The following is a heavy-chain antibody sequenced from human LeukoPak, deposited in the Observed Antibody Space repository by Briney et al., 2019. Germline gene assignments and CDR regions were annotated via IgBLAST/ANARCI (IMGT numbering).Heavy chain of an antibody. V-gene: IGHV4-59*01. CDR2: IYYSGST. D-gene: IGHD3-3*01. J-gene: IGHJ4*02. CDR3: ARLRPRLRFLEWLFDY. CDR1: GGSISSYY. Sequence: SETLSLTCTVSGGSISSYYWSWIRQPPGKGLEWIGYIYYSGSTNYNPSLKSRVTISVDTSKNQFSLKLSSVTAADTAVYYCARLRPRLRFLEWLFDYWSQGTLVTVSS.